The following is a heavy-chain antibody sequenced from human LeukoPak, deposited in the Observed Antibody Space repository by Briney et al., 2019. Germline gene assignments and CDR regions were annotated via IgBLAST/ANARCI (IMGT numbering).Heavy chain of an antibody. CDR1: GYTFTGYY. Sequence: ASVKVSCQASGYTFTGYYMHWVRQAPGQGLEWMGRINPNSGGTNYAQKFQGRVTMTRDTSISTAYMELSRLRSDDTAVSYCASGSSPLWPHEAFDFWGQGTMVTVSS. V-gene: IGHV1-2*06. CDR3: ASGSSPLWPHEAFDF. J-gene: IGHJ3*01. CDR2: INPNSGGT. D-gene: IGHD6-19*01.